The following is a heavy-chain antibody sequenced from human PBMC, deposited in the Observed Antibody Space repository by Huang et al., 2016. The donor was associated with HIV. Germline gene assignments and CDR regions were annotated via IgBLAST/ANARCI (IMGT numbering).Heavy chain of an antibody. CDR3: ARDLGTTVVPDGMDV. D-gene: IGHD4-17*01. J-gene: IGHJ6*02. V-gene: IGHV1-18*04. CDR1: GYTFIRYG. CDR2: SSPSYGYT. Sequence: QVQLVQSGAEVKKPGASVKVSCRASGYTFIRYGITWVRQAPGQGLEWMGWSSPSYGYTNYAQQFQGRVTMTTDTSTNTVYMEVRSLRSDDTAVYYCARDLGTTVVPDGMDVWGQGTTVTVSS.